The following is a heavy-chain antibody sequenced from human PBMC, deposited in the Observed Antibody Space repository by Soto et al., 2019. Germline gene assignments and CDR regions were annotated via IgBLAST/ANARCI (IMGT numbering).Heavy chain of an antibody. V-gene: IGHV3-15*07. CDR1: GFIFSNAW. CDR3: TTDSYINMPIVRFDY. D-gene: IGHD2-2*01. CDR2: IKSKADGGTT. J-gene: IGHJ4*02. Sequence: GGSLRLSCAASGFIFSNAWINWVRQAPGKGLEWVGRIKSKADGGTTDFAAPVKGRFAISRDDSMNMMYMQMSSLRTEDTAVYYCTTDSYINMPIVRFDYWAREPWSPSPQ.